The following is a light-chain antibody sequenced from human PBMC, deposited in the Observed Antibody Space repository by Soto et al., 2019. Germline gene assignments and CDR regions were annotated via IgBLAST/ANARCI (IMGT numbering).Light chain of an antibody. CDR3: QTWGTGPWV. V-gene: IGLV4-69*01. CDR1: SGHSSYA. CDR2: LNSDGSH. J-gene: IGLJ3*02. Sequence: QLVLTQSPSASASLGASVKLTCTLSSGHSSYAIAWHQQQPEKGPRYLMKLNSDGSHSKGDGIPDRCTGSSSGAERYLTISRLRSEGGPDHCSQTWGTGPWVFGGGTKLTVL.